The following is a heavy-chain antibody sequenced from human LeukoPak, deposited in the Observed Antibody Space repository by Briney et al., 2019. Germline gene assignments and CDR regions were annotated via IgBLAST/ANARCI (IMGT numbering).Heavy chain of an antibody. V-gene: IGHV3-23*01. J-gene: IGHJ4*02. Sequence: PGGSLRLSCEASTFNFGLYVMTWARQAPGKGLEWVSGISGGGLSTYYTDSVKGRFTISRDNSKNTLYLQMNSLRAEDTAVYYCAKARTTVTTYLDYWGQGTLVTVSS. D-gene: IGHD4-17*01. CDR1: TFNFGLYV. CDR2: ISGGGLST. CDR3: AKARTTVTTYLDY.